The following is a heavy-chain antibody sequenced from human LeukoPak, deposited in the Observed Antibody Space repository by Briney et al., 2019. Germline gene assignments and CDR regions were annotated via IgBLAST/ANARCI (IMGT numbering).Heavy chain of an antibody. J-gene: IGHJ5*02. D-gene: IGHD6-19*01. CDR2: MNPNSGNT. V-gene: IGHV1-8*02. CDR3: ARRRWVGSSGWKNWFDP. CDR1: GYTFTNYG. Sequence: ASVKVSCKASGYTFTNYGINWVRQATGQGLEWMGWMNPNSGNTGYAQKFQGRVTMTRNTSISTAYMELSSLRSEDTAVYYCARRRWVGSSGWKNWFDPWGQGTLVTVSS.